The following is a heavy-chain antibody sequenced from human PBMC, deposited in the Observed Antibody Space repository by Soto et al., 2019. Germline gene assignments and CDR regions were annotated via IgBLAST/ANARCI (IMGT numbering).Heavy chain of an antibody. D-gene: IGHD6-19*01. CDR3: AREDVAVADY. CDR2: ISSSSSYI. Sequence: GWSLRLSCAASGLTFSSYSMNGVRQAPGKGLEWVSSISSSSSYIYYADSVKGRFTISRDNAKNSLYLQMNSLRAEDTAVYYCAREDVAVADYWGQGTLVTVSS. V-gene: IGHV3-21*01. J-gene: IGHJ4*02. CDR1: GLTFSSYS.